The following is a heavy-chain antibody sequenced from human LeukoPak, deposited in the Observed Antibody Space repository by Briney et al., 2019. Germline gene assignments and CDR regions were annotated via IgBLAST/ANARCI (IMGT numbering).Heavy chain of an antibody. V-gene: IGHV3-43*02. D-gene: IGHD3-10*01. Sequence: QTGGSLRLSCTASGFTFDDYAMHWVRQAPGKGLEWVSLIGGDGGSTYYADSVKGRFTISRDNSKNSLYLQMNSLRTEDTALYYCAKDMWRFGELDYDYWGQGTLVTVSS. CDR1: GFTFDDYA. CDR3: AKDMWRFGELDYDY. CDR2: IGGDGGST. J-gene: IGHJ4*02.